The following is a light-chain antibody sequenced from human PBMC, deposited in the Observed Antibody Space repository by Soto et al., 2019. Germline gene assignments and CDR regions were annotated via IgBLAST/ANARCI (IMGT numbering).Light chain of an antibody. V-gene: IGKV1-5*01. J-gene: IGKJ1*01. Sequence: DIQMTQSPSTLSASVGDRFTITCLASQSISNWLAWYQQRPGKAPKLLIYDASSLDSGVPSRFSGSGSGTEFVLSISSLQPDDFATYYCQQYHSYSPTFGQGTKVDIK. CDR3: QQYHSYSPT. CDR1: QSISNW. CDR2: DAS.